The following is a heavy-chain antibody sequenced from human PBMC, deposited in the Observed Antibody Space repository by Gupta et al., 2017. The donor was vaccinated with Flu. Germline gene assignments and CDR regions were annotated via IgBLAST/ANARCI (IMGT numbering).Heavy chain of an antibody. CDR2: ISWNSGSI. V-gene: IGHV3-9*01. Sequence: GLEWVSGISWNSGSIGYADSVKSRFTISRDNAKNSLYLQMNSLRAEDTALYYCAKIPSDIVVVPAAIDAFDIWGQGTMVTVSS. CDR3: AKIPSDIVVVPAAIDAFDI. D-gene: IGHD2-2*01. J-gene: IGHJ3*02.